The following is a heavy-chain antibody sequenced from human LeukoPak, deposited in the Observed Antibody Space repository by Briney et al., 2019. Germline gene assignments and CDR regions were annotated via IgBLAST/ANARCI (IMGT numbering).Heavy chain of an antibody. CDR1: GGSISSYY. CDR3: ARRRGYSGYDWRFDY. J-gene: IGHJ4*02. V-gene: IGHV4-34*01. D-gene: IGHD5-12*01. CDR2: INHSGST. Sequence: SETLSLTCTVSGGSISSYYWSWIRQPPGKGLEWIGEINHSGSTNYNPSLKSRVTISVDTSKNQFSLKLSSVTAADTAVYYCARRRGYSGYDWRFDYWGQGTLVTVSS.